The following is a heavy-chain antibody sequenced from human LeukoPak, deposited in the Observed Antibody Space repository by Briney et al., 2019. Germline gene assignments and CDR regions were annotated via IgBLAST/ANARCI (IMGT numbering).Heavy chain of an antibody. CDR1: GFTFSSYA. J-gene: IGHJ4*02. D-gene: IGHD2-21*02. CDR2: ISYDGSNK. V-gene: IGHV3-30*18. CDR3: AKSIVVVTAIGY. Sequence: GGSLRLSCAASGFTFSSYAMHWVRQAPGKGLEWVAVISYDGSNKYYADSVKGRFTISRDNSKNTLYLQMNSLRAEDTAVYYCAKSIVVVTAIGYWGQGTLVTVSS.